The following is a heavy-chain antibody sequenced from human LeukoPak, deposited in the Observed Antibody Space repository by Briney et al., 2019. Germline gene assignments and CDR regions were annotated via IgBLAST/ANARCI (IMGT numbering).Heavy chain of an antibody. V-gene: IGHV3-30*18. J-gene: IGHJ4*02. D-gene: IGHD3-22*01. CDR3: AKGIDSSGYWADY. CDR1: GFTFTNYG. Sequence: GGSLRPSCAASGFTFTNYGMHWVRQAPGKGLGWVALISYDGSDKNYADSVKGRFTISRDNSKNTLYMQMNSLRAEDTAVYYCAKGIDSSGYWADYWGQGTLVTVSS. CDR2: ISYDGSDK.